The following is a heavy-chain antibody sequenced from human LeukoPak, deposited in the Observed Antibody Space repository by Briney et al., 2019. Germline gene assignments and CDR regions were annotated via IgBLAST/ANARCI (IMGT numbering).Heavy chain of an antibody. CDR1: GFTVSSNY. CDR3: AREDYGDPADYGMDV. D-gene: IGHD4-17*01. Sequence: GGSLRLSCAASGFTVSSNYMSWVRQAPGKGLEWVSVIYSGGSTYYADSVKGRFTISRDNSKNTLYLQMNSLRAEDTAVYYCAREDYGDPADYGMDVWGQGTTVTVPS. CDR2: IYSGGST. J-gene: IGHJ6*02. V-gene: IGHV3-53*01.